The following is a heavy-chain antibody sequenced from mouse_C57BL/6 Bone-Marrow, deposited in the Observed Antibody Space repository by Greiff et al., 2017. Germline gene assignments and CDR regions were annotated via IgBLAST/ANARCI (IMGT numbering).Heavy chain of an antibody. CDR3: VRHGIYYGTAWFAY. Sequence: EVKLVESGGGLVQPKGSLKLSCAASGFSFNTYAMNWVRQAPGKGLEWVARIRSKSNNYATYYADSVKDRFTISRDDSESMLYLQMNNLKTEDTAMYYCVRHGIYYGTAWFAYWGQGTLVTVSA. J-gene: IGHJ3*01. D-gene: IGHD1-1*01. V-gene: IGHV10-1*01. CDR2: IRSKSNNYAT. CDR1: GFSFNTYA.